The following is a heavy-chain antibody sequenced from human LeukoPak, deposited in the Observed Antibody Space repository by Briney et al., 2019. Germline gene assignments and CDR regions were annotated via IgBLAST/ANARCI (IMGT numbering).Heavy chain of an antibody. Sequence: GGSLRLSCAASGFTFSSYGMHWVRQAPGQGLEWMGWINPNSGGTNYAQKFQGRVTMTRDTSISTAYMELSRLRSDDTAVYYCARAAQFLEWLGYYYYMDVWGKGTTVTVSS. CDR3: ARAAQFLEWLGYYYYMDV. D-gene: IGHD3-3*01. CDR2: INPNSGGT. CDR1: GFTFSSYG. J-gene: IGHJ6*03. V-gene: IGHV1-2*02.